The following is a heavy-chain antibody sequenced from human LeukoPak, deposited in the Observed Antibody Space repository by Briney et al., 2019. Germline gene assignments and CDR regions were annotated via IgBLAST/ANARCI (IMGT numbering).Heavy chain of an antibody. Sequence: GGSLRLSCAASGFTFSSYGMHWVRQAPGKGLEWVAVIWYDGSNKYYADSVKGRFTISRDNSKNTLYLQMNSLRAEDTAVYYCAKIWWMVRGVITYFDYWGQGTLVTVSS. V-gene: IGHV3-33*06. J-gene: IGHJ4*02. CDR2: IWYDGSNK. D-gene: IGHD3-10*01. CDR1: GFTFSSYG. CDR3: AKIWWMVRGVITYFDY.